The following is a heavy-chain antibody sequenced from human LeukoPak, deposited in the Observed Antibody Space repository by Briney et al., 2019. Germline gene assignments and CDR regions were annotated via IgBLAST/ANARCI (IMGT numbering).Heavy chain of an antibody. CDR2: IRYDGSNR. CDR1: GFTFSSYG. CDR3: AKDLEYSGTYPDALDI. D-gene: IGHD1-26*01. V-gene: IGHV3-30*02. Sequence: PGGSLRLSCAASGFTFSSYGMHWIRQVPGKRLEWVAFIRYDGSNRYYADSVKGRFTISRDNSKNTLYLQMNSLRAEDTAVYYCAKDLEYSGTYPDALDIWGQGTMVTVSS. J-gene: IGHJ3*02.